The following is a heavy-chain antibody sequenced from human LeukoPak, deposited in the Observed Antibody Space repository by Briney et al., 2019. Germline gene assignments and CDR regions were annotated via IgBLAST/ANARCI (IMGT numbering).Heavy chain of an antibody. V-gene: IGHV3-21*01. CDR3: ARGFGYGFDY. D-gene: IGHD5-18*01. CDR2: ISRTSGNI. Sequence: GGALRLSCAASGFPFSSYAMNWVRQAPGKGLEWVSSISRTSGNIYYADSMKGRFTISRNNAKNSLYLQVNSLRAEDTAVYYCARGFGYGFDYWGQGTLVTVSS. J-gene: IGHJ4*02. CDR1: GFPFSSYA.